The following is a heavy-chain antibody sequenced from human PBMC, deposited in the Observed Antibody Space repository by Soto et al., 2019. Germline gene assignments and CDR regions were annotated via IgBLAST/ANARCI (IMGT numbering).Heavy chain of an antibody. V-gene: IGHV3-7*03. CDR3: ARTGWPQSSYYFDY. J-gene: IGHJ4*02. CDR2: INEDGSEK. D-gene: IGHD3-16*01. CDR1: GFRFSLFW. Sequence: GGSLTLSCAAFGFRFSLFWMSWVRQTPGKGLEWVANINEDGSEKFFADSVKGRFTISRDNAKNSLSLQMNSLTADDTAVYYCARTGWPQSSYYFDYWGQGTLVTVSS.